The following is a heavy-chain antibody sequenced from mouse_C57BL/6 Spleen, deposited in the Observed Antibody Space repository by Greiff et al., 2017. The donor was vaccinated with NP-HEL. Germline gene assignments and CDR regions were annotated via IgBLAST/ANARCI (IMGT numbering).Heavy chain of an antibody. CDR3: TRKSKRAWFAY. Sequence: QVQLQQSGAELVRPGASVTLSCKASGYTFTDYEMHWVKQTPVHGLEWIGAIDPETGGTAYNQKFKGKAILTADKSSSTAYMELRSLTSEDSAVYYCTRKSKRAWFAYWGQGTLVTVSA. V-gene: IGHV1-15*01. J-gene: IGHJ3*01. D-gene: IGHD1-3*01. CDR2: IDPETGGT. CDR1: GYTFTDYE.